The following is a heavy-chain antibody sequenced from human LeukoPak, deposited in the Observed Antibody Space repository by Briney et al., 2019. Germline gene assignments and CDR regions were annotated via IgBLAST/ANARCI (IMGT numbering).Heavy chain of an antibody. CDR1: GFIFRHYG. Sequence: PGGSLRLSCAASGFIFRHYGMSSVRQAPGKGLEWVAAISGSAGGTYYADSVKGRFTISRDNSKNTLYLQMKSLRVEDTAIYYCAKDPSFSVGWSDPWGQGTLVTVSS. D-gene: IGHD2/OR15-2a*01. CDR2: ISGSAGGT. V-gene: IGHV3-23*01. J-gene: IGHJ5*02. CDR3: AKDPSFSVGWSDP.